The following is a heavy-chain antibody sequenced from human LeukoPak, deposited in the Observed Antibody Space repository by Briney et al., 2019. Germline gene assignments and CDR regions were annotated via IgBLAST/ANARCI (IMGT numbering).Heavy chain of an antibody. J-gene: IGHJ4*02. Sequence: PGGSLRLSCAASGFTFSSHAITWVRQAPGKGLEWVSAVSGSGGNTSYADSAKGRFTISRDNSKNTLYLQMNSLRAEDTAVYYCAKDRSSGWYTTLDYWGQGVLVTVSS. D-gene: IGHD6-19*01. CDR3: AKDRSSGWYTTLDY. V-gene: IGHV3-23*01. CDR2: VSGSGGNT. CDR1: GFTFSSHA.